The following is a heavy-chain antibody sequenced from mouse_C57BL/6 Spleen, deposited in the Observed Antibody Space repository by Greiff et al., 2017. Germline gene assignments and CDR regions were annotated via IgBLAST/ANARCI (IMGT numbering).Heavy chain of an antibody. Sequence: VQLQQPGAELVKPGASVKMSCKASGYTFTSYWITWVKQRPGQGLEWIGDIYPGSGSTNYNEKFKSKATLTVDTSSSTAYMQLSSLTSEDSAVYYCARRGDGSSFYYYAMDYWGQGTSVTVSS. D-gene: IGHD1-1*01. CDR2: IYPGSGST. CDR3: ARRGDGSSFYYYAMDY. V-gene: IGHV1-55*01. CDR1: GYTFTSYW. J-gene: IGHJ4*01.